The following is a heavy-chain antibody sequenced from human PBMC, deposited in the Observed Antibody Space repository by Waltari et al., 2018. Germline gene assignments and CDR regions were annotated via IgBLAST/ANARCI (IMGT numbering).Heavy chain of an antibody. V-gene: IGHV3-23*01. J-gene: IGHJ4*02. CDR1: GFTFSNYA. D-gene: IGHD2-15*01. CDR3: ARGSYYCSGGACHSGLDS. CDR2: ISGRGDST. Sequence: EVQLLESGGGSVQPGGSLRLSCTASGFTFSNYAMHWVRQVPGKGLEGISVISGRGDSTYYAESVKGRFTISRDNSKNTLYLQRNILRAEDTAVYYCARGSYYCSGGACHSGLDSWGQGTLVTVSS.